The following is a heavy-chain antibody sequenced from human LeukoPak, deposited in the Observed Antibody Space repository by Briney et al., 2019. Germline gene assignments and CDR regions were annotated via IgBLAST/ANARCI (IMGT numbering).Heavy chain of an antibody. CDR2: INPITGGT. J-gene: IGHJ4*02. V-gene: IGHV1-2*02. CDR3: ARDSGDYVPFDY. D-gene: IGHD4-17*01. CDR1: GCSFTGYY. Sequence: ASVKVSCKASGCSFTGYYMHWVRQAPGQGLEWMGWINPITGGTSYAQKLQGRVTMTRDTSISTAYMELSRLRCDDTAVYSCARDSGDYVPFDYWGQGTLVTVSS.